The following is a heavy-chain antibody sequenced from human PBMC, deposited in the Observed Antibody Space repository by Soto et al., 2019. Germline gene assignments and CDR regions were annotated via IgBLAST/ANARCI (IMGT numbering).Heavy chain of an antibody. Sequence: PGGSLRLSCAASGFTFSSYSMNWVRQAPGKGLEWVSSISSSHNIYYADSVKGRFTISRDNAKNLLYLQMNSLRAEDTAVYYCARNYGDFDYWGQGTLVTVSS. CDR2: ISSSHNI. CDR1: GFTFSSYS. D-gene: IGHD4-17*01. V-gene: IGHV3-21*01. CDR3: ARNYGDFDY. J-gene: IGHJ4*02.